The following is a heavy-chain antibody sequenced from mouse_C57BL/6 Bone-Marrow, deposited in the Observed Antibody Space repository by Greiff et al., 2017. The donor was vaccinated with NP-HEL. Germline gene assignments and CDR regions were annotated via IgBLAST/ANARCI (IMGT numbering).Heavy chain of an antibody. V-gene: IGHV1-69*01. CDR1: GYTFTSYW. CDR2: IDPSDSYT. Sequence: VQLQQPGAELVMPGASVKLSCKASGYTFTSYWMHWVKQRPGQGLEWIGEIDPSDSYTNYTPKFKGKSTLTVDKSSSTAYMQLSSLTSEDSAVYYCAITGTFAYWGQGTLVTVSA. CDR3: AITGTFAY. J-gene: IGHJ3*01. D-gene: IGHD4-1*01.